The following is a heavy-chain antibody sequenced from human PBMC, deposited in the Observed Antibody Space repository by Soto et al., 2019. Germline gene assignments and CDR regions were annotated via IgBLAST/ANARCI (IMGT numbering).Heavy chain of an antibody. Sequence: EVQLVESGGGLVKPGGSLRLSCAASGITFIYAWMDWVRQAPGKRLEWVGRIKSQAGGGTIDYAAPVKGRFTISRDDSKNTVYLQMDSLKTEDTAVYYCTYVFSVALPYSYFWGQGTLVTVSS. J-gene: IGHJ4*02. CDR3: TYVFSVALPYSYF. CDR2: IKSQAGGGTI. CDR1: GITFIYAW. V-gene: IGHV3-15*07. D-gene: IGHD3-3*01.